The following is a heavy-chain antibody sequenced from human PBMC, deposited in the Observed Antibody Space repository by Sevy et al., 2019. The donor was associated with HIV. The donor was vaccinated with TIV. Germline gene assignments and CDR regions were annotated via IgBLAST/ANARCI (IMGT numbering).Heavy chain of an antibody. Sequence: GGSLRLSCEASDFTFSTYAINWVRQAPGKGLEWVSYISPRSRTIYYTDSVKGRFTISRDNAKNSMYLQMNSLRAEDTAVYYCAVFGVFTKGTYWGQGTLVTVSS. CDR1: DFTFSTYA. CDR3: AVFGVFTKGTY. V-gene: IGHV3-48*01. J-gene: IGHJ4*02. CDR2: ISPRSRTI. D-gene: IGHD3-3*01.